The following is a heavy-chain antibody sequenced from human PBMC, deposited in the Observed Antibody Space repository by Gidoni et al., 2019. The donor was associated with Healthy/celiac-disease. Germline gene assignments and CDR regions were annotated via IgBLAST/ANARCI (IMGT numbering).Heavy chain of an antibody. CDR3: ARKDIVVVSRITDHYYYYMDV. Sequence: EVQLVESGGGLVKPGGSLRLSCAASGFTFSSYSMNWVRQAPGKGLEWFSSISSSSSYIYYADSVKGRFTISRDNAKNSLYLQMNSLRAEDTAVYYCARKDIVVVSRITDHYYYYMDVWGKGTKVTVSS. V-gene: IGHV3-21*01. J-gene: IGHJ6*03. D-gene: IGHD2-2*01. CDR1: GFTFSSYS. CDR2: ISSSSSYI.